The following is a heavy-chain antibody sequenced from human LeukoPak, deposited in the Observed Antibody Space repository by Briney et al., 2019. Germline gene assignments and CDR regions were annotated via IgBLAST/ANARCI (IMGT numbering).Heavy chain of an antibody. D-gene: IGHD2-2*01. Sequence: GASVKVSCKASGYTFSDYYIHWVRQAPGQGLEWMGWINPNSGGTRFAQKFQGRVTMTRDTSISTAYMELSRLRSDDTAMYYCARDGDTSSYYYYYYMDVWGKGTTVTVSS. V-gene: IGHV1-2*02. J-gene: IGHJ6*03. CDR1: GYTFSDYY. CDR2: INPNSGGT. CDR3: ARDGDTSSYYYYYYMDV.